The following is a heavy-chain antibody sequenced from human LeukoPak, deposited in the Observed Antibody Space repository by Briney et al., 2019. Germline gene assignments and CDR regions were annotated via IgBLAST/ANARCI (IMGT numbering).Heavy chain of an antibody. CDR3: AKDLGTYYYGSGFDY. V-gene: IGHV3-30*18. D-gene: IGHD3-10*01. CDR2: ISYDGSNK. J-gene: IGHJ4*02. Sequence: GGSLRLPCAASGFTFSSYGMHWVRQAPGKGLEWVAVISYDGSNKYYADSVKGRFTISRDNSKNTLYLQMNSLRAEDTAVYYCAKDLGTYYYGSGFDYWGQGTLVTVSS. CDR1: GFTFSSYG.